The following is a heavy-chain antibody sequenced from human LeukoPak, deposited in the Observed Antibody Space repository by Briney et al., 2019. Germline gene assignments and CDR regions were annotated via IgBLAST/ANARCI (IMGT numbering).Heavy chain of an antibody. CDR3: ARGVVCDI. Sequence: SETLSLTCAVSGVSISSNLWWTWVRQPPGKGLEWIGEINHSGSTNYNPSLKSRVTISVDTSKNQFSLKLSSVTAADTAVYYCARGVVCDIWGQGTMVTVSS. D-gene: IGHD3-3*01. CDR2: INHSGST. J-gene: IGHJ3*02. CDR1: GVSISSNLW. V-gene: IGHV4-4*02.